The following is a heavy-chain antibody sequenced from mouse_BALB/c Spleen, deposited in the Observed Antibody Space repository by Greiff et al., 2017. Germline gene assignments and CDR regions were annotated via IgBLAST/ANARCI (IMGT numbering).Heavy chain of an antibody. J-gene: IGHJ2*01. Sequence: DVKLVESGGGLVKPGGSLKLSCAASGFTFSSYAMSWVRQTPEKRLEWVASISSGGSTYYPDSVKGRFTISRDNARNILYLQMSSLRSEDTAMYYCARAGVYGKHLYYFDYWGQGTTLTVSS. CDR3: ARAGVYGKHLYYFDY. V-gene: IGHV5-6-5*01. CDR1: GFTFSSYA. CDR2: ISSGGST. D-gene: IGHD2-1*01.